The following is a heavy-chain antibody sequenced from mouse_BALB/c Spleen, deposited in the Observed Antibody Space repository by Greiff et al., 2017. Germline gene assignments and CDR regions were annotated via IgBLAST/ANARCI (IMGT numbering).Heavy chain of an antibody. CDR3: ARPPGFAY. Sequence: EVQLQQSGVELVKPGASVKLSCTASGFNIKDTYMHWVKQRPEQGLEWIGRIDPANGNTKYDPKFQGKATITADTSSNTAYLQLSSLTSEDTAVYYCARPPGFAYWGQGTLVTVSA. CDR1: GFNIKDTY. J-gene: IGHJ3*01. V-gene: IGHV14-3*02. CDR2: IDPANGNT.